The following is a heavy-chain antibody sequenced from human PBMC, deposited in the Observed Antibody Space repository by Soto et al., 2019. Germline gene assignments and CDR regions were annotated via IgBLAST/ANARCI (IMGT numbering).Heavy chain of an antibody. J-gene: IGHJ4*02. CDR2: IKSDGSGT. CDR3: ARGDGDYNDGNGYLGRH. Sequence: EVQLVESGGGLVQPGGSLRLSCAASGFTFSSYWMHWVRQAPGKGLVWVSRIKSDGSGTYYADSVKGRLTISRDNAKNTLYLQMNSVRAEDTAVYSCARGDGDYNDGNGYLGRHWGQGTLVTVSS. V-gene: IGHV3-74*01. CDR1: GFTFSSYW. D-gene: IGHD5-18*01.